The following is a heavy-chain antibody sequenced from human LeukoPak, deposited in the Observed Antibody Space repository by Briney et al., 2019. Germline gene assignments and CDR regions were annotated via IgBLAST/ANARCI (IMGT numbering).Heavy chain of an antibody. J-gene: IGHJ5*02. CDR1: GFSLSTSGVG. CDR3: AREGGYSSSWYGDWFDP. D-gene: IGHD6-13*01. Sequence: SGPTLVNPTQTLTLTCTFSGFSLSTSGVGVGWIRQPPGKALEWLALIYWNDDKRYSPSLKSRLTITKDTSKNQVVLTMTNMDPVDTDTYYCAREGGYSSSWYGDWFDPWGQGTLVTVSS. V-gene: IGHV2-5*01. CDR2: IYWNDDK.